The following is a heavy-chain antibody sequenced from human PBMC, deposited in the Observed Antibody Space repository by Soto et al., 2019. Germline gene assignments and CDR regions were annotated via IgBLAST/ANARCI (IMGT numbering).Heavy chain of an antibody. CDR1: GGSISSGGYY. V-gene: IGHV4-31*03. CDR3: ARGRYYGSGSYAKGYYYGMDV. J-gene: IGHJ6*02. D-gene: IGHD3-10*01. Sequence: SETLSLTCTVSGGSISSGGYYWSWIRQHPGKGLEWIGYIYYSGSTYYNPSLKSRVTISVDTSKNQFSLKLSSVTAADTAVYYCARGRYYGSGSYAKGYYYGMDVWGQGTTVTAP. CDR2: IYYSGST.